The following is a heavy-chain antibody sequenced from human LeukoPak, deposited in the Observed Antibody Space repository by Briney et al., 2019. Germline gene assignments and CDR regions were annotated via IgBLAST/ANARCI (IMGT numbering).Heavy chain of an antibody. CDR2: ISSSSSYI. J-gene: IGHJ4*02. V-gene: IGHV3-21*01. Sequence: GGSLRLSCAASGFTFSSYSMNWVRQAPGKGLEWVSSISSSSSYIYYADSVKGRFTISRDSAKNSLYLQMNSLRAEDTAVYYCASAEGSYYDYWGQGTLVTVSS. CDR1: GFTFSSYS. CDR3: ASAEGSYYDY. D-gene: IGHD3-10*01.